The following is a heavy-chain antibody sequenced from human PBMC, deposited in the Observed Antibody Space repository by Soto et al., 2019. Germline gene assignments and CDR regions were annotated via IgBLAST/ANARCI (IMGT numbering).Heavy chain of an antibody. V-gene: IGHV3-48*02. J-gene: IGHJ4*02. D-gene: IGHD3-10*01. CDR2: ISSSSYTI. Sequence: GGSLRLSCTASGFTFNTYNMNWVRQAPGKGLEWVSYISSSSYTIKYADSVEGRFTVSRDNGRKSLYLQMNSLRDEDTAVYFCAREISLSAGSYFDYWGQGTLVTVSS. CDR1: GFTFNTYN. CDR3: AREISLSAGSYFDY.